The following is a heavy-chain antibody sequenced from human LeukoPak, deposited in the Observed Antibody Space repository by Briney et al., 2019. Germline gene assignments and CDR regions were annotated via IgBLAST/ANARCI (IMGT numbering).Heavy chain of an antibody. CDR3: ARGSDYYGSGSYFTGDLNCFDP. V-gene: IGHV5-51*01. J-gene: IGHJ5*02. CDR1: GYSFTTYW. Sequence: GESLKISCKASGYSFTTYWIAWVRQMPGRGLEWVGIISPGDSDTRYSPSFRGQVTISADKSISTAYLQWSSLRASDTAMYYCARGSDYYGSGSYFTGDLNCFDPWGQGTPVTVSS. D-gene: IGHD3-10*01. CDR2: ISPGDSDT.